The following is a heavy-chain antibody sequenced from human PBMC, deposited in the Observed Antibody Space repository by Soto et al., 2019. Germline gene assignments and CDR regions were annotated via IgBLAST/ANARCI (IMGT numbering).Heavy chain of an antibody. V-gene: IGHV4-59*08. CDR2: IYYSGST. J-gene: IGHJ3*02. Sequence: PSEPLSLPCTVADGTISSHYGSRIRQHPGKGLEWLWYIYYSGSTNYHPSHKSRVTISVDTSKNQFSLKLSSVTAADTAVYYCARPRIMITFGGVIAPDAFDIWGQGTMVTVSS. CDR1: DGTISSHY. CDR3: ARPRIMITFGGVIAPDAFDI. D-gene: IGHD3-16*02.